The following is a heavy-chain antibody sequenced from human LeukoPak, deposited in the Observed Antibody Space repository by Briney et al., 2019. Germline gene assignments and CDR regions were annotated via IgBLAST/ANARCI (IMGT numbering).Heavy chain of an antibody. CDR2: SYYSGST. D-gene: IGHD4-23*01. CDR1: GGSIISSSCY. V-gene: IGHV4-39*01. J-gene: IGHJ4*02. Sequence: SETLSLTCTVSGGSIISSSCYWGWIRQPPGKGLEWIGSSYYSGSTYYNPSLKSRVTISVDTSKNQFSLKLSSVTAAGTAVYYCARGYIGATTVVTSSFDYWGQGTLVTVSS. CDR3: ARGYIGATTVVTSSFDY.